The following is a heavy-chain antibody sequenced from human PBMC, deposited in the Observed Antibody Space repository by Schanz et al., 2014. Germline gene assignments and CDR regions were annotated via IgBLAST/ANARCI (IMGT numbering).Heavy chain of an antibody. CDR2: INTGSGDT. CDR3: ARDRRFFDRDDLYYFDS. D-gene: IGHD3-3*01. CDR1: EYSFTSYS. Sequence: QVHLVQSGAEVKRPGASVKVSCKASEYSFTSYSMHWVRQAPGQRLEWMGWINTGSGDTKYSQNFQGRVTMTTDTSTSTAYMALTVLRSDDTAVYYCARDRRFFDRDDLYYFDSWGQGTLVTVSS. V-gene: IGHV1-3*04. J-gene: IGHJ4*02.